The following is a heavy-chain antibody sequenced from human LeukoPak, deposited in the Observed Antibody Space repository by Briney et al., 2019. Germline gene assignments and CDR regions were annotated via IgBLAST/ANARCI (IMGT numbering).Heavy chain of an antibody. Sequence: GGSLRLSCTASGFTFGDYAMSWFRQAPGKGLEWVGRIKAKAHGCTIEYAAAVKGIFTISRDDSKNTLYLQMNSLKTEDTAVYYCTTDGVGVEGATYDNWGQGTLVSVSS. J-gene: IGHJ4*02. CDR2: IKAKAHGCTI. CDR1: GFTFGDYA. CDR3: TTDGVGVEGATYDN. V-gene: IGHV3-15*01. D-gene: IGHD1-26*01.